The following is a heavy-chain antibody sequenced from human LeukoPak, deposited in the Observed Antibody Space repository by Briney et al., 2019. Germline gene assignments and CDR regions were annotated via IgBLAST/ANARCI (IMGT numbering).Heavy chain of an antibody. V-gene: IGHV1-46*01. D-gene: IGHD1-26*01. CDR3: AREGAGGFDY. J-gene: IGHJ4*02. CDR1: GYTFTRFY. CDR2: INPSGAAK. Sequence: GASVKVSCKTSGYTFTRFYIHWVRQAPGQGLEWVGIINPSGAAKRYAQKFQDRVTVPCDTFTRKVYMNLSSLRSEDTAIYYCAREGAGGFDYWGQGTLVTV.